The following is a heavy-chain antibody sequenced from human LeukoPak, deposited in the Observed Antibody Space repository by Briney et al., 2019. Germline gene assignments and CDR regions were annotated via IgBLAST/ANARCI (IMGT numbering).Heavy chain of an antibody. V-gene: IGHV1-46*01. D-gene: IGHD3-10*01. CDR2: INPSGGST. CDR1: GYTFTNYY. CDR3: ARASGSSFLDY. Sequence: ASVKVSCKASGYTFTNYYMHWVRQAPGQGLEWMGIINPSGGSTSYAQKFQGRVTMTRDTSTSTVYMELSSLISEDTAVYYCARASGSSFLDYWGQGTLVTVSS. J-gene: IGHJ4*02.